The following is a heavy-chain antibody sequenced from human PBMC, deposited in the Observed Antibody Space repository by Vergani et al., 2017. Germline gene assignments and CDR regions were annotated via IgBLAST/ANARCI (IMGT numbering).Heavy chain of an antibody. V-gene: IGHV1-18*01. Sequence: QVQLVQSGAELKKPGASVSVSCKGSSHTFQTYGISWVRQAPGKGLEWMGWISAYSGETRYARSLQGRVTMTTDASTNTAYMSLRSLRSDDTAIYYCSRGGFYTSRNDFKFYGLGVWGQGTTVTVTS. CDR1: SHTFQTYG. D-gene: IGHD3-3*01. J-gene: IGHJ6*02. CDR3: SRGGFYTSRNDFKFYGLGV. CDR2: ISAYSGET.